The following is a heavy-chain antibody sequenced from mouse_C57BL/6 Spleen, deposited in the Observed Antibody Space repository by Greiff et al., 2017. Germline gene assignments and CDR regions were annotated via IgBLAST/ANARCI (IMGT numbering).Heavy chain of an antibody. D-gene: IGHD2-2*01. J-gene: IGHJ3*01. CDR3: ARSEYGYDVGFAY. Sequence: VNVVESGAELVRPGTSVKVSCKASGYAFTNYLIEWVKQRPGQGLEWIGVINPGSGGTNYNEKFKGKATLTADKSSSTAYMQLSSLTSEDSAVYFCARSEYGYDVGFAYWGQGTLVTVSA. V-gene: IGHV1-54*01. CDR1: GYAFTNYL. CDR2: INPGSGGT.